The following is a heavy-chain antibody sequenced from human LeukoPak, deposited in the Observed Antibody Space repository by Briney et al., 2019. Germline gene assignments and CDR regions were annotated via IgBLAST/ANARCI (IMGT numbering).Heavy chain of an antibody. CDR3: AKSSITMIVVVTPQDY. Sequence: GGSLGLSCAASGFTFSSYAMSWVRQAPGKGLEWVSAISGSGGSTYYADSVKGRFTISRDNSKNTLYLQMNSLGAEDTAVYYCAKSSITMIVVVTPQDYWGQGTLVTVSS. J-gene: IGHJ4*02. CDR1: GFTFSSYA. CDR2: ISGSGGST. V-gene: IGHV3-23*01. D-gene: IGHD3-22*01.